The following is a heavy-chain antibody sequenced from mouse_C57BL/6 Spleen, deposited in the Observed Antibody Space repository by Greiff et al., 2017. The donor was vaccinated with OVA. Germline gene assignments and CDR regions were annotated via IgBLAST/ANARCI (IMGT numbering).Heavy chain of an antibody. CDR3: ARDGYYAMDY. D-gene: IGHD2-3*01. Sequence: EVKLVESGGGLVKPGGSLKLSYAASGFTFSDYGMHWVRQAPEKGLEWVAYISSGSSTIYYADTVKGRFTISRDNAKNTLFLQMTSLRSEDTAMYYCARDGYYAMDYWGQGTSVTVSS. CDR1: GFTFSDYG. V-gene: IGHV5-17*01. J-gene: IGHJ4*01. CDR2: ISSGSSTI.